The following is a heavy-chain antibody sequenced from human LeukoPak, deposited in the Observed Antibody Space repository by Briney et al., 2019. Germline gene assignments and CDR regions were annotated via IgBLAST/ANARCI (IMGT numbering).Heavy chain of an antibody. J-gene: IGHJ4*02. CDR2: VSSYNGNT. D-gene: IGHD6-13*01. V-gene: IGHV1-18*01. CDR1: GYTFTSYG. Sequence: ASVKVSCEASGYTFTSYGITWLRQAPGQGLEWMGWVSSYNGNTNHAQKFQGRVTMTTDTSTSTVYMELRSLRSDDTAVYYCARDLPYSSSWESIDYWGQGTLVTVSS. CDR3: ARDLPYSSSWESIDY.